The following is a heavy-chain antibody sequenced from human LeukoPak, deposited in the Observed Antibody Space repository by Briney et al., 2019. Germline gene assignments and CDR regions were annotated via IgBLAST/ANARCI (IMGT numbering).Heavy chain of an antibody. J-gene: IGHJ5*02. D-gene: IGHD6-13*01. Sequence: PGGSLRLSFAASGFTFISYAMSWVRQAPGKGLEWVSGISGSGDNTYYADSVKGRFTIYRDNSKNTLYLQMNSMRAEDTAVYYCAKSSSSQFDPWGQGTLVTVSS. CDR1: GFTFISYA. CDR3: AKSSSSQFDP. CDR2: ISGSGDNT. V-gene: IGHV3-23*01.